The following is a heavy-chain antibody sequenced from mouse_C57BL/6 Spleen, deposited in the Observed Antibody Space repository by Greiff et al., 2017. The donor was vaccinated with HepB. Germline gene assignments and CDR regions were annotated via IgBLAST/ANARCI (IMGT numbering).Heavy chain of an antibody. J-gene: IGHJ4*01. CDR2: IYPGSGST. D-gene: IGHD1-1*01. V-gene: IGHV1-55*01. CDR3: ASDGSSTHAMDY. CDR1: GYTFTSYW. Sequence: QVQLQQPGAELVKPGASVKMSCKASGYTFTSYWITWVKQRPGQGLEWIGDIYPGSGSTNYNEKFKSKATLTVDTSSSTAYMQLSSLTSEDSAVYYCASDGSSTHAMDYWGQGTSVTVSS.